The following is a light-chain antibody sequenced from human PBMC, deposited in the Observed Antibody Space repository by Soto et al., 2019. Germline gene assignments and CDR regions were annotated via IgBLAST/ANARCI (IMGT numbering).Light chain of an antibody. CDR3: QQYGSSPWT. CDR1: QSVSSNY. CDR2: GAS. V-gene: IGKV3-20*01. Sequence: EIVLTQSPGTLSLSPGERATLSCRASQSVSSNYLAWYQQKPGQAPRPLIYGASSRATSIPDRFSGSGAGTDFTLTISRLESEDFVVYYCQQYGSSPWTFGQGTKVEIK. J-gene: IGKJ1*01.